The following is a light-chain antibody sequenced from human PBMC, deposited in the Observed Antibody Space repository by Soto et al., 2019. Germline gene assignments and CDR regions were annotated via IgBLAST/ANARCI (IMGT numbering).Light chain of an antibody. CDR2: LNSDGSH. CDR1: SGHGSYA. Sequence: QPVLTQSPSASASLGASVNLTCTLSSGHGSYAIAWHQQQPEKGPRYLMKLNSDGSHSKGDGIPDRFSGSSSGAERYLTISSLQSEDEDDYYCQTWGTGIHVFGTGTKLTVL. J-gene: IGLJ1*01. CDR3: QTWGTGIHV. V-gene: IGLV4-69*01.